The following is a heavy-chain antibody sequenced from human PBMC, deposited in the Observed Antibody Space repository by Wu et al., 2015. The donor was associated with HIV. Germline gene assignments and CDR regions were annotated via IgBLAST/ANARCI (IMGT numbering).Heavy chain of an antibody. D-gene: IGHD3-10*01. J-gene: IGHJ5*02. CDR2: MNPNSGNT. CDR3: ARRGWLRGDRFDP. Sequence: QVQLVQSGAEVKKPGASVKVSCKASGYTFTSYDINWVRQAAGQGLEWMGWMNPNSGNTGYAQNFQGRVTMTRNTSITTAYMELSSLRSEDTAVYYCARRGWLRGDRFDPWGQGNPGSPSPQ. V-gene: IGHV1-8*01. CDR1: GYTFTSYD.